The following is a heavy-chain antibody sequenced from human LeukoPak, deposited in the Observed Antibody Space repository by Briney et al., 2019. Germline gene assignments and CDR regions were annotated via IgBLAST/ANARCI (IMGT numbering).Heavy chain of an antibody. V-gene: IGHV4-39*01. CDR1: GGSISSHY. CDR2: IYYSGST. CDR3: ARLAGDAFDI. Sequence: SETLSLTCTVSGGSISSHYWTWIRQPPGKGLEWIGSIYYSGSTYYNPSLKSRVTISVDTSKNQFSLKLSSVTAADTAVYYCARLAGDAFDIWGQGTMVTVSS. J-gene: IGHJ3*02.